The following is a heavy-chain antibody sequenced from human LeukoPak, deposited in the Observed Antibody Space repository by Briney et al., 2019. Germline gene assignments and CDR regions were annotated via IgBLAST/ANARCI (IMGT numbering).Heavy chain of an antibody. Sequence: SGTLSLTCAVSGGSISSSNWWSWVRQPPGEGLEWIGEIYHSGSTNYNPSLKSRVTISVDKSKNQFSLKLSSVTAADTAVYYCARVSAWERGENIDYWGQGTLVTVSS. V-gene: IGHV4-4*02. CDR2: IYHSGST. CDR1: GGSISSSNW. CDR3: ARVSAWERGENIDY. J-gene: IGHJ4*02. D-gene: IGHD1-26*01.